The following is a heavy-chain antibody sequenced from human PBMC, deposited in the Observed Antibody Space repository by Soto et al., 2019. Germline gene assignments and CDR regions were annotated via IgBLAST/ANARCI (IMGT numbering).Heavy chain of an antibody. CDR3: ARDVRPPYYDFTMDV. CDR1: GYTFTSYG. D-gene: IGHD3-3*01. V-gene: IGHV1-18*01. Sequence: ASVTVSCKASGYTFTSYGIIWVRQAPGQGLEWMGWISAYNGNTNYAQKLQGRVTMTTDTSTSTAYMELRSLRSDDTAVYYCARDVRPPYYDFTMDVWGQGTTVTVSS. J-gene: IGHJ6*02. CDR2: ISAYNGNT.